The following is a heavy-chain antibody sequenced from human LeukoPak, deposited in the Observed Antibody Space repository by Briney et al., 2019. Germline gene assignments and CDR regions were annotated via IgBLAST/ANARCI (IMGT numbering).Heavy chain of an antibody. CDR3: TRDGGTYYYGSGSYPPFDY. D-gene: IGHD3-10*01. CDR2: IKSKTDGGTT. J-gene: IGHJ4*02. V-gene: IGHV3-15*01. Sequence: PGGSLRLSCAASGFTFSNAWMSWVRQAPGKGLEWVGRIKSKTDGGTTDYAAPVKGRFTISRDDSKNTLYLQMNSLKTEDTAVYYCTRDGGTYYYGSGSYPPFDYWGQGTLVTVSS. CDR1: GFTFSNAW.